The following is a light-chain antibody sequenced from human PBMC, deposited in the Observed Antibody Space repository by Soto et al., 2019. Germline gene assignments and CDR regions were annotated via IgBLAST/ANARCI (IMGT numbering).Light chain of an antibody. J-gene: IGLJ2*01. CDR1: SSNIGSYT. Sequence: QSVLTQPPSASGTPGQRVTISCSGSSSNIGSYTVKWYQQFPGTGPKLLIYNNNRRPSGVPDRFSGSKSGTSASLAISGLQSEDEADYYCATWDVSLKGVFGGGTKLTVL. CDR3: ATWDVSLKGV. CDR2: NNN. V-gene: IGLV1-44*01.